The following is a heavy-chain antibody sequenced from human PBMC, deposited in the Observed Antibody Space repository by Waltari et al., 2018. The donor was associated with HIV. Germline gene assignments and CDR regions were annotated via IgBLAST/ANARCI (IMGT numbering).Heavy chain of an antibody. CDR1: GFIFENYG. Sequence: VQLLESGGDLVQPGGSLRLYCAASGFIFENYGMRWVRQAPGKGLQWVASASLSGTKKVTPYYSAAVRGRFTSSRDDSQNMLYLHMTSLRVEDAALYFCAKDFRSVLYVSGAADYFDSWGQGTLVTVSS. CDR2: ASLSGTKKVTP. D-gene: IGHD3-3*01. CDR3: AKDFRSVLYVSGAADYFDS. V-gene: IGHV3-23*01. J-gene: IGHJ4*02.